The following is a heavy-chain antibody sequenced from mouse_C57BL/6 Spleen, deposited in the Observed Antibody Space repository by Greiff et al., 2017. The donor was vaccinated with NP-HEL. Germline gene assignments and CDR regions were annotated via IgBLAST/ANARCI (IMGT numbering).Heavy chain of an antibody. J-gene: IGHJ4*01. CDR1: GFSLTSYG. D-gene: IGHD3-2*02. V-gene: IGHV2-9*01. CDR2: IWGGGSA. CDR3: ARLDSSGYGDYAMDY. Sequence: QVQLKESGPGLVAPSQSLSITCTVSGFSLTSYGVDWVRQPPGKGLEWLGVIWGGGSANYNSALMSRLSISKDNSKSQVFLKMNSLQTDDTAMYYCARLDSSGYGDYAMDYWGQGTSVTVSS.